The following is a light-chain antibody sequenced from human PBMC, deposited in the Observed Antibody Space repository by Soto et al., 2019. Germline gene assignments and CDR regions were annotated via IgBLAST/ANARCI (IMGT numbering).Light chain of an antibody. CDR1: QSVSSRF. CDR3: QQYGGSPVT. CDR2: DAS. J-gene: IGKJ5*01. V-gene: IGKV3D-20*01. Sequence: PGDSATLSCGASQSVSSRFLAWYQQKPGRAPRVLIYDASTRATGVPDRFSGSGSGTDFTLTISRLEPEDFAVYYCQQYGGSPVTFGQGIRLEIK.